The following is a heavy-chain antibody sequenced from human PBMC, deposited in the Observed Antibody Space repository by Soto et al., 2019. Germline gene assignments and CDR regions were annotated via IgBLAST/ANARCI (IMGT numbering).Heavy chain of an antibody. D-gene: IGHD1-26*01. CDR2: IYYSGTT. CDR3: ARGKYSGSYYDWFDP. Sequence: SETLSLTCTVSGGSISTYYWSWIRQPPGKGLEWIGYIYYSGTTNYNPSLKSRVTISVDTSKNQFSLKLSSVTAADAAVYYCARGKYSGSYYDWFDPWGQGTLVTVSS. V-gene: IGHV4-59*01. CDR1: GGSISTYY. J-gene: IGHJ5*02.